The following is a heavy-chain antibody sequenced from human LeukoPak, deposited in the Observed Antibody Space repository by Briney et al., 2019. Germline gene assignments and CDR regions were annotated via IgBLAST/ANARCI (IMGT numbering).Heavy chain of an antibody. D-gene: IGHD2-21*01. CDR2: ISGSGGST. J-gene: IGHJ4*02. CDR3: AKDFRIGYSAHFDY. V-gene: IGHV3-23*01. CDR1: GFTFSSYA. Sequence: SLRLSXAASGFTFSSYAMSWVRQAPGKGLEWVSAISGSGGSTYYADSVKGRFSISRDNSKNTLYLQMDSLRGEDTAVYYCAKDFRIGYSAHFDYWGQGALVTVSS.